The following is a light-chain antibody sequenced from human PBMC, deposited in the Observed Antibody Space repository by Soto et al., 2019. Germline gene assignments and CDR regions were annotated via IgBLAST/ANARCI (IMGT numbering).Light chain of an antibody. Sequence: EIVRTQSPSTLSVSPGERATLSCRASQSVSSNLSWYQQKPGQAPRLLIYGASPRATGIPARFSGGGSGTDFTLTISSLLSEDLAVYYCQQYNNWPPLTFGGGTKVEIK. CDR1: QSVSSN. V-gene: IGKV3-15*01. CDR2: GAS. J-gene: IGKJ4*01. CDR3: QQYNNWPPLT.